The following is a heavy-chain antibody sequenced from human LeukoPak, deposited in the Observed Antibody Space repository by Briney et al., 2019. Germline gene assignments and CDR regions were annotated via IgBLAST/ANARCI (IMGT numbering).Heavy chain of an antibody. CDR2: INPSGGSI. V-gene: IGHV1-46*01. J-gene: IGHJ4*02. CDR1: GYIFTSYY. D-gene: IGHD4-11*01. Sequence: ASVTVSCKAYGYIFTSYYMHWVRQAPGQGLEWMGIINPSGGSISYAQKFQGRVTMTRDTSTNTVYMELSSLRSDDTAVYYCARDLQGSSTFDYWGQGTLVTVSS. CDR3: ARDLQGSSTFDY.